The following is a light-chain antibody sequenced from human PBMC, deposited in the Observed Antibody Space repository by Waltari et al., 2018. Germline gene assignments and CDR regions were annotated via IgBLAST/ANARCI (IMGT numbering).Light chain of an antibody. Sequence: EIVLTQSPDPLSLSPGESATLSCRASQSVTSNFLAWYQQIPGQAPRLFIYDASTRATGTPDRFIGSGSGTDFTLTISRLEPEDFAVYYCQHYDTSPWTFGQGTKVEIK. CDR1: QSVTSNF. J-gene: IGKJ1*01. CDR2: DAS. V-gene: IGKV3-20*01. CDR3: QHYDTSPWT.